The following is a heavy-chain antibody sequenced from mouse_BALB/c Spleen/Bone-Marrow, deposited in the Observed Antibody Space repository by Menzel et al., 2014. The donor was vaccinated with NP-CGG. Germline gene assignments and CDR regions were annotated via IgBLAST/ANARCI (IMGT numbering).Heavy chain of an antibody. CDR2: ISSGSSTI. V-gene: IGHV5-17*02. J-gene: IGHJ4*01. D-gene: IGHD1-2*01. Sequence: EVKLMESGGGLVQPGGSRKLSCAASGFTFSSFGMHWVRQAPEKGLEWVAYISSGSSTIYYADTVKGRFTISRDNPKNTLFLHMTSLRSEDTAMYYCVRDYGYGAMDYWGQGTSVTVSS. CDR3: VRDYGYGAMDY. CDR1: GFTFSSFG.